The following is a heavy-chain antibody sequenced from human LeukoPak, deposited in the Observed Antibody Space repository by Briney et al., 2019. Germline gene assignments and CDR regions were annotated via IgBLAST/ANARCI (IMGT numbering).Heavy chain of an antibody. D-gene: IGHD2-21*01. CDR1: GGSISSSSYY. CDR3: ARGQSGETYFDY. J-gene: IGHJ4*02. V-gene: IGHV4-39*01. CDR2: IYSSGST. Sequence: PSETLSLTCTVSGGSISSSSYYWGWIRQPPGKGLEWIGSIYSSGSTYYNPSLKSRVTISVDTSKNQFSLKLSSVTAADTAVYYYARGQSGETYFDYWGQGTLVTVSS.